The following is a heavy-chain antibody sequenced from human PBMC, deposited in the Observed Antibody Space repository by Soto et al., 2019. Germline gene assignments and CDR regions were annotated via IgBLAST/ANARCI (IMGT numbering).Heavy chain of an antibody. Sequence: QVQLQESGPGLVKPSETLSLTCSVSGDSIRSYYWSWFRQPPGKGLEWIGYISNSGSTKYNPSLKSRVTMSMDTSKKQFSLRMTSVTAADTAFYYCTRGGSGYSSTWAAYWGQGILVTVSS. CDR2: ISNSGST. CDR1: GDSIRSYY. V-gene: IGHV4-59*01. CDR3: TRGGSGYSSTWAAY. D-gene: IGHD6-13*01. J-gene: IGHJ4*02.